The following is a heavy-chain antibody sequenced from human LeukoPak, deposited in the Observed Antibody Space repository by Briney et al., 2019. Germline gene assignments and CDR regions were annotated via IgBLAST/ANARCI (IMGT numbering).Heavy chain of an antibody. J-gene: IGHJ4*02. CDR1: GGSISSSNW. CDR2: IYHSGST. Sequence: PSGTLSLTCAVSGGSISSSNWWSWVRQRPGKGLEWMGEIYHSGSTNYNPSLKSRVTISVDKSKNQFSLKLSSVTAADTAVYYCARGQPMGGSYSSSWYRDWGQGTLVTVSS. D-gene: IGHD6-13*01. V-gene: IGHV4-4*02. CDR3: ARGQPMGGSYSSSWYRD.